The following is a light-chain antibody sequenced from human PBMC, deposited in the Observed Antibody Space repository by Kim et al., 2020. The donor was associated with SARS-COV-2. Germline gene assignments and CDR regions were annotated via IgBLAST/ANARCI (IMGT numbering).Light chain of an antibody. CDR1: QSIGYF. CDR2: DAS. Sequence: DIVLTQSPATLSLSPGERATLSCRASQSIGYFLAWFQQKPGQAPRLLIYDASNRVTGIPARFSGSGSGTDFTLTISSLEPEDFALYYCQQRTNRLPYTFGQGTKLEI. J-gene: IGKJ2*01. V-gene: IGKV3-11*01. CDR3: QQRTNRLPYT.